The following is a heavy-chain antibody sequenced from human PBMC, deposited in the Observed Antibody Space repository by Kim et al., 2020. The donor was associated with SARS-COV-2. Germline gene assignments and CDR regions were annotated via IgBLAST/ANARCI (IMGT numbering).Heavy chain of an antibody. Sequence: SETLSLTCTVSGGSISSSSYYWGWIRQPPGKGLEWIGSIYYSGSTYYNPSLKSRVTISVDTSKNQFSLKLSSVTAADTAVYYCARRTLQVVFGGGNSYDLDYLGQGTLVTVSS. CDR3: ARRTLQVVFGGGNSYDLDY. CDR1: GGSISSSSYY. D-gene: IGHD3-16*01. CDR2: IYYSGST. V-gene: IGHV4-39*01. J-gene: IGHJ4*02.